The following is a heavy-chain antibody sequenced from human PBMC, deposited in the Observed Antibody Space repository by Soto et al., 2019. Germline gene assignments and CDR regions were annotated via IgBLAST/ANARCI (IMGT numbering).Heavy chain of an antibody. J-gene: IGHJ2*01. V-gene: IGHV1-69*13. Sequence: SVKVSCKASGGTFSSYAISWVRQAPGQGLEWMGEIIPIFGTANYAQKFQGRVTITADESTSTAYMELSSLRSENTAEYYCARHFGVVGFLRYFDLWGRGTRVTFSS. CDR2: IIPIFGTA. CDR1: GGTFSSYA. D-gene: IGHD2-21*01. CDR3: ARHFGVVGFLRYFDL.